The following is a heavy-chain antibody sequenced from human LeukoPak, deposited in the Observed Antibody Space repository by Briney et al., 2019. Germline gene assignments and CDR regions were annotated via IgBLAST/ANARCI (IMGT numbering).Heavy chain of an antibody. D-gene: IGHD3-10*01. J-gene: IGHJ3*02. CDR3: ARGGLVRGTLNSLIGFDI. CDR2: IYHSGST. V-gene: IGHV4-38-2*02. CDR1: GYSISSGYY. Sequence: PSETLSLTCTVSGYSISSGYYWGWIRQPPGKGLEWIGSIYHSGSTYYNPSLKSRVTISVDTSKNQFSLQLNSVTPEDTAFYFCARGGLVRGTLNSLIGFDIWGQGIMVTVSS.